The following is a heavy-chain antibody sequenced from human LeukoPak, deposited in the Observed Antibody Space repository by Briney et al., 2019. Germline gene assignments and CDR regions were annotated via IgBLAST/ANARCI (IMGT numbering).Heavy chain of an antibody. CDR1: GFTVSSNH. CDR2: IYSGGST. V-gene: IGHV3-53*01. D-gene: IGHD6-19*01. CDR3: ARVLAEALDY. Sequence: GGSLRLSCAASGFTVSSNHISWIRQAPGKGLECVSVIYSGGSTYYADSVNDRFTISRDNSRNTVYLQMDSLRAEHTAVYYYARVLAEALDYWGQGTLVTVSS. J-gene: IGHJ4*02.